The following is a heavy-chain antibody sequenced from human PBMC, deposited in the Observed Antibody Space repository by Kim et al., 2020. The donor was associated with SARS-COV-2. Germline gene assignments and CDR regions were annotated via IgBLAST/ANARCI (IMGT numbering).Heavy chain of an antibody. CDR2: ISSSGTTV. CDR3: ARDRGRAGAGGWCDF. Sequence: GGSLRLSCAASGFTFNTYEMNWVRQDPLRWLEWVSYISSSGTTVRYSDSVKGRFTVSRDNAKNSLHLQMDSLRVEDTALYYCARDRGRAGAGGWCDFWGQGTLVTVSS. CDR1: GFTFNTYE. V-gene: IGHV3-48*03. D-gene: IGHD6-19*01. J-gene: IGHJ4*02.